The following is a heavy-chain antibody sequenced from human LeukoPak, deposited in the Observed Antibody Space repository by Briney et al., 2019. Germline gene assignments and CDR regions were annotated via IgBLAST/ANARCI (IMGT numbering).Heavy chain of an antibody. V-gene: IGHV3-48*03. Sequence: PGGSLRLSCAASGFTFSSYEMTWVRQAPGKGLEWLSNISGSGRTIYYADSVKGRVTVSRDNAKNSLYLQMNSLRAEDTAIYYCARTPYDFHDSSGYYYSHFDYWGQGTLVTVSS. CDR3: ARTPYDFHDSSGYYYSHFDY. CDR2: ISGSGRTI. D-gene: IGHD3-22*01. J-gene: IGHJ4*02. CDR1: GFTFSSYE.